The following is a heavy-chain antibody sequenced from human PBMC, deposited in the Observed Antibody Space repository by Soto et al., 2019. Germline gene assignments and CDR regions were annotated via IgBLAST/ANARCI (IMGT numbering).Heavy chain of an antibody. Sequence: ETLSLTCAVYGGSFSGYYWSWIRQPPGKGLEWIGEINHSGSTNYNPSLKSRVTISVDTSKNQFSLKLSSVTAADTAVYYCARLGGYYQSLGPWGQGTLVTVSS. CDR3: ARLGGYYQSLGP. CDR1: GGSFSGYY. D-gene: IGHD3-22*01. J-gene: IGHJ5*02. CDR2: INHSGST. V-gene: IGHV4-34*01.